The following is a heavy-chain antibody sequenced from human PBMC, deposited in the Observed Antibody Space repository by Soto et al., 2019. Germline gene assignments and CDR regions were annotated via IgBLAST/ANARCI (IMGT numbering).Heavy chain of an antibody. CDR2: VNADSGGT. D-gene: IGHD5-12*01. J-gene: IGHJ4*02. V-gene: IGHV1-2*02. CDR3: ARDRVTSITSSRFFDS. CDR1: GYIFGDYY. Sequence: QVQLVQSGAEVKPPGASVKVSCKASGYIFGDYYIHWVRQAPGQGLEWMGWVNADSGGTNFAQKFRGRVTMTRDTSINTAYMELSRLRFDDAAVYFCARDRVTSITSSRFFDSWGQGTPVSVSS.